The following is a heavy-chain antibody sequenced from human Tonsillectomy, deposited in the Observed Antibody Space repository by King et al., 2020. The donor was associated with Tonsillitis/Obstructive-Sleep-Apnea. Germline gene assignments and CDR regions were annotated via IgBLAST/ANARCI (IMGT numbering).Heavy chain of an antibody. D-gene: IGHD2-2*02. V-gene: IGHV5-10-1*01. CDR3: ATRVFYCSSTSCYTEFDY. CDR2: IDPSDSYT. Sequence: VQLVESGAEVKKPGESLRISCKGSGYSFTSYWISWVCQMPGKGLEWMGRIDPSDSYTNYSPSFQGHVTISADKSISTAYLQWSSLKASDTAMYYCATRVFYCSSTSCYTEFDYWGQGTLVTVSS. CDR1: GYSFTSYW. J-gene: IGHJ4*02.